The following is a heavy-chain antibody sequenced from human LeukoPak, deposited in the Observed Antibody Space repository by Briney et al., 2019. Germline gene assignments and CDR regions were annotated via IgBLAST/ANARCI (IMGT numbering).Heavy chain of an antibody. CDR1: GFTFSSYG. J-gene: IGHJ4*02. CDR2: LWNDGTNK. V-gene: IGHV3-33*01. D-gene: IGHD3-22*01. Sequence: GGSLRLSCAASGFTFSSYGMHWVRRAPGKGLQWVASLWNDGTNKYNADSVKGRFTISRDNSKSTLYLQMNSLRAEDTAVYYCARAHNNYDSSGFSALDYWGQGTLVTVSS. CDR3: ARAHNNYDSSGFSALDY.